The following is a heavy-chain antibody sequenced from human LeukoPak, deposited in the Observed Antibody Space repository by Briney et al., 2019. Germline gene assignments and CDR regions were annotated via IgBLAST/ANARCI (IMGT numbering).Heavy chain of an antibody. CDR2: FSSGGSA. CDR1: GGSISSSSYY. Sequence: SETLSLTCIVPGGSISSSSYYWAWIRQSPGTGLEWIGTFSSGGSAYYNPSLTSRVSISKDTSDNQFSLRLYSVTAADTAVYYCARKQTGTMYDVWGQGTQVTVSS. D-gene: IGHD1-7*01. V-gene: IGHV4-39*07. CDR3: ARKQTGTMYDV. J-gene: IGHJ4*02.